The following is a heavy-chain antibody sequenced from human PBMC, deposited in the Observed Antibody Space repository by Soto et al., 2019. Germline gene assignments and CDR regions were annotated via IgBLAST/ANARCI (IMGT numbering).Heavy chain of an antibody. CDR3: ATGKRFSDWFDP. CDR2: IYSSGNT. Sequence: SETLSLTCSVSGGTISGYYWTWIRQPAGKGLEWIGRIYSSGNTKYNPSLQSRVTMSLDTSNNQFSLRLTSVTAADTAVYYCATGKRFSDWFDPWGQGNLVTVSS. D-gene: IGHD3-3*01. V-gene: IGHV4-4*07. CDR1: GGTISGYY. J-gene: IGHJ5*02.